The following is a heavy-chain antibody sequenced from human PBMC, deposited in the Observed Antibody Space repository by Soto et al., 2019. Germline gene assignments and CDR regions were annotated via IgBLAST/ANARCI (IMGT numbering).Heavy chain of an antibody. CDR1: GYTFTSYA. J-gene: IGHJ3*02. V-gene: IGHV1-3*01. CDR2: VNAGNGNT. D-gene: IGHD2-15*01. CDR3: ARVRRKGFDAFDI. Sequence: ASVKVSCKASGYTFTSYAMHWVRQAPGQRLEWMGWVNAGNGNTKYSQKFQGRVTITRDTSASTAYMELSSLRSEDTAVYYCARVRRKGFDAFDIWGQGTMVTVSS.